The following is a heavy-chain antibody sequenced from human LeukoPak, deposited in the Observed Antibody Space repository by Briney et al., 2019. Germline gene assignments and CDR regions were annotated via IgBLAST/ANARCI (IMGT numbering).Heavy chain of an antibody. J-gene: IGHJ3*02. D-gene: IGHD3-22*01. CDR3: ARVSTMIVVVIDAFDI. CDR2: ISAYNGNT. CDR1: GYTFTGYY. Sequence: ASVKVSCKASGYTFTGYYMHWVRQAPGQGLEWMGWISAYNGNTNYAQKLQGRVTMTTDTSTSTAYMELRSLRSDDTAVYYCARVSTMIVVVIDAFDIWGQGTMVTVSS. V-gene: IGHV1-18*04.